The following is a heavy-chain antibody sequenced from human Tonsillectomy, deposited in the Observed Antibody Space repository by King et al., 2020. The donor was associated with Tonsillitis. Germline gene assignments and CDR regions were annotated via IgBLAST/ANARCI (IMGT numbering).Heavy chain of an antibody. Sequence: VQLVESGAEVKKPGESLKISCKASGYSFTSYCIGWVRQMPGKGLEWMGILYPDDSDTRYSPSFQGQVTISADKSISTAYLQWRSLMPSDTAMYYCARGRPRGRGEDWFDPWGQGTLVTVSS. V-gene: IGHV5-51*01. CDR2: LYPDDSDT. CDR1: GYSFTSYC. J-gene: IGHJ5*02. CDR3: ARGRPRGRGEDWFDP. D-gene: IGHD3-10*01.